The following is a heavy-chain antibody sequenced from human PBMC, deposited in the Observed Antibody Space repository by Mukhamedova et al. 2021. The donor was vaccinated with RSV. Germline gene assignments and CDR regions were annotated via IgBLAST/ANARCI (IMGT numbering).Heavy chain of an antibody. CDR2: TYYRSKWYN. J-gene: IGHJ3*02. Sequence: WPGRTYYRSKWYNDYAVSVKSRITINPDTSKNQFSLQLNSVTPEDTAVYYCARTRYCSSTSCPDDAFDIWGQGTMVTVS. CDR3: ARTRYCSSTSCPDDAFDI. D-gene: IGHD2-2*01. V-gene: IGHV6-1*01.